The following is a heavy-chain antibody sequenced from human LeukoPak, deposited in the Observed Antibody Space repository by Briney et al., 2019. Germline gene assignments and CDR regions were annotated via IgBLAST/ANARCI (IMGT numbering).Heavy chain of an antibody. CDR1: GFTLIPDS. V-gene: IGHV3-21*01. CDR2: IDSTSTYI. D-gene: IGHD6-25*01. CDR3: VAAAGYYFDY. J-gene: IGHJ4*02. Sequence: GGSLRLSCAASGFTLIPDSMNWVRQAPGKGLEWVSYIDSTSTYIFYADSLKGRVTISRDNAKNSLILNRNSLRAEYTAVYYCVAAAGYYFDYWGQGTLVTVSS.